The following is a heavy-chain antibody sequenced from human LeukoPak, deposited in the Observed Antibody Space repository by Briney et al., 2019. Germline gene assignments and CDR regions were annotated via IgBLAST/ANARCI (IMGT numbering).Heavy chain of an antibody. J-gene: IGHJ4*02. V-gene: IGHV1-3*01. D-gene: IGHD2-2*01. CDR1: GYTFTSYA. CDR3: ATQPGVVPAAPLVY. Sequence: ASVKVSCNASGYTFTSYAMHWVRQAPGQRLEWMGWINAGNGNTKYSQKFQGRVTITRDTSASTAYMELSSLRSEDTAVYYCATQPGVVPAAPLVYWGQGTLVTVSS. CDR2: INAGNGNT.